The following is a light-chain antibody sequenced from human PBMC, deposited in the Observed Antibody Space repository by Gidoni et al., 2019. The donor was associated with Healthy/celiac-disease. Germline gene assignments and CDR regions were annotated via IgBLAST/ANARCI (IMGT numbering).Light chain of an antibody. Sequence: DIQMTQSPSSLSASVGDRVTITCRPSQGISNYLAWYQQKPGKVPKLLIYAASTLQAGVPSRFRGSGSGTDFTLTISSLQPEDVATYYCQKYNSAPWTFGQGTKVEIK. CDR2: AAS. V-gene: IGKV1-27*01. J-gene: IGKJ1*01. CDR3: QKYNSAPWT. CDR1: QGISNY.